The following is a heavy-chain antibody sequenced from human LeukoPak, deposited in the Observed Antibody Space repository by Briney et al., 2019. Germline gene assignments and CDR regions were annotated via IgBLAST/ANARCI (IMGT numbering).Heavy chain of an antibody. CDR1: GFTFSRYA. CDR3: ARDDSDVGMVATISREGDYFDS. CDR2: IAYDGGKA. Sequence: GGSLRLSCAASGFTFSRYAMHWVRQAPGEGLAWVAVIAYDGGKAYYTDSVKGRFTIFRDNSKNTLYLQMNRPRPEDTAIYYCARDDSDVGMVATISREGDYFDSWGQGTLVTVSS. J-gene: IGHJ4*02. D-gene: IGHD5-12*01. V-gene: IGHV3-30*04.